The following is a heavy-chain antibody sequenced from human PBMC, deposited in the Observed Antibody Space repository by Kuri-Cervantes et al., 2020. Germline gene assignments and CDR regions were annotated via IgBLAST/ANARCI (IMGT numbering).Heavy chain of an antibody. Sequence: GESLKISCAASGFTFDDYTMHWVRQAPGKGLEWVSLISWDGGSTYYADSVKGRFTISRDNSKNSLYLQMNSLRTGDTALYYCAKDSRLNYDILTGYYGSNYYFDYWGQGTLVTVSS. J-gene: IGHJ4*02. CDR2: ISWDGGST. CDR3: AKDSRLNYDILTGYYGSNYYFDY. V-gene: IGHV3-43*01. CDR1: GFTFDDYT. D-gene: IGHD3-9*01.